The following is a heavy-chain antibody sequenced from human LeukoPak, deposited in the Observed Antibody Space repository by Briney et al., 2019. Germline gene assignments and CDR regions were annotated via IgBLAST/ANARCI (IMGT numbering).Heavy chain of an antibody. CDR1: GFTFTTYG. D-gene: IGHD3-10*01. V-gene: IGHV3-33*03. CDR2: IWYDGSNK. Sequence: GRSLRLSCAASGFTFTTYGMHWVRQAPGKGLEWVAVIWYDGSNKYYADSVKGRFTISRDNAKNSLYLQMNSLRAEDTAVYYCATTWFGELFRFDYWGQGTLVTVSS. J-gene: IGHJ4*02. CDR3: ATTWFGELFRFDY.